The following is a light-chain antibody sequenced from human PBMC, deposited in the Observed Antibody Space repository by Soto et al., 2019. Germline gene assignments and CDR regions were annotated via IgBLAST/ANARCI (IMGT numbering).Light chain of an antibody. J-gene: IGKJ5*01. CDR1: QSFRGL. Sequence: ISTHSPLTLSLSPGERATLSCRASQSFRGLLAWYQQKPGQAPRLLIYDAYNRATGIPPRFSGSGSGTDFTLTISSLEPEDSAVYYCQQRHRWPITFGQGTRLEN. CDR3: QQRHRWPIT. CDR2: DAY. V-gene: IGKV3-11*01.